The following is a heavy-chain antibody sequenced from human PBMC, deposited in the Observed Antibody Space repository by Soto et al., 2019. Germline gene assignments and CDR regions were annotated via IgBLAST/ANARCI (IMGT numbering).Heavy chain of an antibody. Sequence: ASVKVSCKASGYTFTSYYMHWVRQAPGQGLEWMGIINPSGGSTSYAQKFQGQVTISADKSISTAYLQWSSLKASDTAMYYCARLHDSYTTPGPYWGQGTLVTVSS. CDR1: GYTFTSYY. J-gene: IGHJ4*02. D-gene: IGHD5-18*01. V-gene: IGHV1-46*01. CDR3: ARLHDSYTTPGPY. CDR2: INPSGGST.